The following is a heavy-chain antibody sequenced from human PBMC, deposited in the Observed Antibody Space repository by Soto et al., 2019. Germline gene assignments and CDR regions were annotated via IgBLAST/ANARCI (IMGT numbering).Heavy chain of an antibody. CDR2: IWYDGSNK. V-gene: IGHV3-33*01. J-gene: IGHJ6*02. CDR1: GFTFSSYG. CDR3: ARDQLRFLEWLSYMDV. Sequence: GGSLILSCAASGFTFSSYGMYWVRQAPGKGLEWVAVIWYDGSNKYYADSVKGRFTISRDNSKNTLYLQMNSLRAEDTAVYYCARDQLRFLEWLSYMDVWGQGTTVTVSS. D-gene: IGHD3-3*01.